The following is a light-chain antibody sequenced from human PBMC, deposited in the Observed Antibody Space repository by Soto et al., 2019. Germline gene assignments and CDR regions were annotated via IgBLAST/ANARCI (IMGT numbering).Light chain of an antibody. CDR3: QQYNSYPYT. J-gene: IGKJ5*01. V-gene: IGKV1-5*01. Sequence: DIQMTQSPSTLSGSVGDRVTITCRASQDIGTWLAWYQQKPGTAPKLLIYDASSLESGVPSRFSGSGSGTEFTLTISSLQPDDFATYYCQQYNSYPYTFGQGTRLEIK. CDR2: DAS. CDR1: QDIGTW.